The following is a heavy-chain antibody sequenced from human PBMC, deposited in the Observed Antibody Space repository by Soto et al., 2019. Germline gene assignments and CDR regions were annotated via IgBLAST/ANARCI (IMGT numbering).Heavy chain of an antibody. CDR2: IYYSGST. CDR3: ARASSGYSNGGPFDP. V-gene: IGHV4-59*01. CDR1: GGSISSYY. Sequence: SETLSLTCTVSGGSISSYYWSWIRQPPGKGLEWIGYIYYSGSTNYNPSLKTRVTISVDTSKNQFSLNLISVTAADTAVYYCARASSGYSNGGPFDPWGQGTLVTVSS. D-gene: IGHD5-12*01. J-gene: IGHJ5*02.